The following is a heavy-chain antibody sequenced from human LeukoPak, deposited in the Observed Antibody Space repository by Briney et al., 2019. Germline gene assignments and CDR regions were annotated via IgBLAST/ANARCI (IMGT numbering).Heavy chain of an antibody. D-gene: IGHD6-19*01. CDR1: GYTFTSYG. J-gene: IGHJ4*02. Sequence: GASVKVSCKASGYTFTSYGISWVRQAPGQGLEWMGWISAYNGNTNYAQKLQGRVTMTTDTSTSTAYMELRSLRSDDTAVYYCARVVAVAGHGGFILDYWGQGTLVTVSS. CDR3: ARVVAVAGHGGFILDY. CDR2: ISAYNGNT. V-gene: IGHV1-18*01.